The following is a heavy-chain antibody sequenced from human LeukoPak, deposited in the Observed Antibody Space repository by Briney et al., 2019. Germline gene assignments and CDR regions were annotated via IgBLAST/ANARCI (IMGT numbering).Heavy chain of an antibody. Sequence: ASVKVSCKASGYTFTSKYMHWVRQAPGQGLEWMGIINPSGGRTSYAQKFQGRVTMTRNTSISTAYMELSSLRSEDTAVYYCARGWTYYYGSGSYYPPYYYYYYMDVWGKGTTVTISS. D-gene: IGHD3-10*01. CDR1: GYTFTSKY. CDR2: INPSGGRT. V-gene: IGHV1-46*01. CDR3: ARGWTYYYGSGSYYPPYYYYYYMDV. J-gene: IGHJ6*03.